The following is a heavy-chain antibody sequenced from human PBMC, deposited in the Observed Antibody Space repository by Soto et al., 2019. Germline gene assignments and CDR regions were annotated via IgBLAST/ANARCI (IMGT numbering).Heavy chain of an antibody. CDR2: IYHSGST. V-gene: IGHV4-38-2*01. CDR3: ALGQGGYYDSSGYY. J-gene: IGHJ4*02. Sequence: LSLTGAVSGYSIRSGYYWGWIRQPPGKGLEWIGSIYHSGSTYYNPSLKSRVTISVDTSKNQFSLKLSSVTAADTAVYYCALGQGGYYDSSGYYLGQGTLVTVSS. CDR1: GYSIRSGYY. D-gene: IGHD3-22*01.